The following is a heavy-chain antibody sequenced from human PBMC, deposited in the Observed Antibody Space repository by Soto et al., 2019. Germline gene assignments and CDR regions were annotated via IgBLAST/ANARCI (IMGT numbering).Heavy chain of an antibody. J-gene: IGHJ3*02. V-gene: IGHV3-30-3*01. CDR3: AREGVGSGSYYGLFDI. CDR1: GFTFSSYA. CDR2: ISYDGSNK. D-gene: IGHD1-26*01. Sequence: GGSLRLSCAASGFTFSSYAMHWVRQAPGKGLEWVAVISYDGSNKYYADSVKGRFTISRDNSKNTLYLQMNSLRAEDTAVYYCAREGVGSGSYYGLFDIWGQGTMVTVSS.